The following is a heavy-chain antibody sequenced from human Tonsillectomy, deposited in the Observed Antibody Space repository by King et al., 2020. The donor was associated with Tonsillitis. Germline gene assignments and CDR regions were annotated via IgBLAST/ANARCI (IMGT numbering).Heavy chain of an antibody. Sequence: VQLQQWGAGLLKPSETLSLTCAVYGGSFSGYYWSWIRQPPGKGLEWIGEINYSGSTNYNPYLKSRVTISVDTSKNQFSLKLSAVTASDTAVYYCARDEVHSSGWYDWGQGTLVTVSS. D-gene: IGHD6-19*01. CDR3: ARDEVHSSGWYD. V-gene: IGHV4-34*01. CDR1: GGSFSGYY. CDR2: INYSGST. J-gene: IGHJ4*02.